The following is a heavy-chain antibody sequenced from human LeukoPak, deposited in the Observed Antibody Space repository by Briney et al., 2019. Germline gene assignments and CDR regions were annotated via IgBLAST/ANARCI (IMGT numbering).Heavy chain of an antibody. J-gene: IGHJ3*02. CDR1: GGSISSSSYY. CDR3: ARRLRRDGYSWDAFDI. CDR2: IYYSGST. Sequence: SSETLSLTCTVSGGSISSSSYYWGWIRQPPGKGLEWIGYIYYSGSTNYNPSLKSRVTISVDTSKNQFSLKLSSVTAADTAVYYCARRLRRDGYSWDAFDIWGQGTMVTVSS. D-gene: IGHD5-24*01. V-gene: IGHV4-61*05.